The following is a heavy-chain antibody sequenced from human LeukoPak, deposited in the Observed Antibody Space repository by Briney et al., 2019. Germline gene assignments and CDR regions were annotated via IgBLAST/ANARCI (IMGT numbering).Heavy chain of an antibody. Sequence: GGSLRLSCAASGLTFSSYGMHWVRQAPGKGLEWVAVISYDGSNKYYADSVKGRFTISRDNSKNTLYLQMNSLRAEDTAVYYCAKKGKGSCWYEGDYWGQGTLVTVSS. V-gene: IGHV3-30*18. CDR3: AKKGKGSCWYEGDY. CDR1: GLTFSSYG. CDR2: ISYDGSNK. J-gene: IGHJ4*02. D-gene: IGHD6-19*01.